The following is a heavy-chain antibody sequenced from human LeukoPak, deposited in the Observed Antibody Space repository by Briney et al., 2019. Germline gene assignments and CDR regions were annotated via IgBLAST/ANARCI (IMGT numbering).Heavy chain of an antibody. CDR2: ISSSSSYI. CDR1: GFTFSSYG. D-gene: IGHD3-22*01. V-gene: IGHV3-21*04. Sequence: PGGSLRLSCAASGFTFSSYGMNWVRQAPGKGLEWVSSISSSSSYIYYADSVKGRFTISRDNAKNSLYLQMNSLRSEDTAVYYCARDQVTADSSGYYASGYFQHWGQGTLVTVSS. J-gene: IGHJ1*01. CDR3: ARDQVTADSSGYYASGYFQH.